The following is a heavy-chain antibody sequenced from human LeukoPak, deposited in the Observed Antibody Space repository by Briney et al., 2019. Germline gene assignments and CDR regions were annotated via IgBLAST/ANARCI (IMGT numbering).Heavy chain of an antibody. V-gene: IGHV3-30*18. CDR1: GFTFSSYA. J-gene: IGHJ4*02. CDR2: MSHDGSNK. CDR3: AKLDSSGWSRPFDY. D-gene: IGHD6-19*01. Sequence: GGSLRLSCAASGFTFSSYAMHWVRQAPGKGLEWVAVMSHDGSNKYYGDSVKGRFTISRDNSKSTLYLQMNSLRAEDAAVYYCAKLDSSGWSRPFDYWGQGTLATVSS.